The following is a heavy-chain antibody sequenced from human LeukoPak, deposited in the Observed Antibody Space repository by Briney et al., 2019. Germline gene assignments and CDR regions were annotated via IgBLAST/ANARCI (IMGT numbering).Heavy chain of an antibody. CDR1: GFSVSNYY. J-gene: IGHJ4*02. V-gene: IGHV3-53*01. D-gene: IGHD3-22*01. Sequence: GGSLSLSCAASGFSVSNYYMSWVRQAPGKGLEWVSVIYSGGNKYYTDSVKGRFTISRDNPKNTVFLQMGSLRGEDTAVYYCARCYYDGSGFYYYFDYWGQGTLVTVSA. CDR2: IYSGGNK. CDR3: ARCYYDGSGFYYYFDY.